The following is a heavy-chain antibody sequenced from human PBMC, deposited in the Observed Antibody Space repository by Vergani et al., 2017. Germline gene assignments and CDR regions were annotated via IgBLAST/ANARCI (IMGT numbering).Heavy chain of an antibody. J-gene: IGHJ5*02. CDR1: GGSFSGYY. Sequence: QVQLQQWGAGLLTPSETLSLTFAVYGGSFSGYYWSWIRPPPGKGLELIGEINHSGSTNYHPSLQSRVTISVDTSKNQFSLKLSSVTAADTAVYYCARFDYCSSTSCYTWLGWFDPWGQGTLVTVSS. CDR3: ARFDYCSSTSCYTWLGWFDP. D-gene: IGHD2-2*02. CDR2: INHSGST. V-gene: IGHV4-34*01.